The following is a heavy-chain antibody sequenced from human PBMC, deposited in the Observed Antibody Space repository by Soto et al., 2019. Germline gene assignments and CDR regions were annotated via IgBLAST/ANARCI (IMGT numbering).Heavy chain of an antibody. CDR3: ARGQRLELWFDP. CDR1: GCSISSYY. Sequence: PSETLSLTCTVSGCSISSYYWRWFRQPPGKGLEWIGYIYYSGSTNYNPSLKSRVTISVDTSKNQFSLKLSSVTAADTAVYYCARGQRLELWFDPWGQGTLVTVS. CDR2: IYYSGST. V-gene: IGHV4-59*01. D-gene: IGHD6-19*01. J-gene: IGHJ5*02.